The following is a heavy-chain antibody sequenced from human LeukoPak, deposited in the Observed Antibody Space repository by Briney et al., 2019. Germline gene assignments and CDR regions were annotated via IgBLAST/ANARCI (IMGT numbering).Heavy chain of an antibody. CDR3: ARDLHYAFDI. CDR1: GFTFSGYA. Sequence: GGSLRLSCAASGFTFSGYAMNWVRQAPGKGPEWVSHIYSSDTTYADSVKGRFTISRDNAKNSLYPQMNSLRDEDTAVYYCARDLHYAFDIWGQGTMVTASS. D-gene: IGHD3-10*01. J-gene: IGHJ3*02. V-gene: IGHV3-48*02. CDR2: IYSSDTT.